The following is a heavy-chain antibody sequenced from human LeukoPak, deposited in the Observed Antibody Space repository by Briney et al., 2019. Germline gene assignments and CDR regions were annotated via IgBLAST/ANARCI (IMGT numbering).Heavy chain of an antibody. CDR2: MNPNSGNT. CDR1: GYTFTSYD. J-gene: IGHJ3*02. V-gene: IGHV1-8*01. CDR3: ARGLRKTEYAFDI. Sequence: ASVKLSCKASGYTFTSYDINWVRQATGHRLEWMGWMNPNSGNTGYAQKFQGRVTMTRNTSISTAYMELSSLRSEDTAVYYCARGLRKTEYAFDIWGQGTMVTVSS.